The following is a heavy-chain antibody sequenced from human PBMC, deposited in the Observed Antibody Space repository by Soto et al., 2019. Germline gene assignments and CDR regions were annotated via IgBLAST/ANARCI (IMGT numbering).Heavy chain of an antibody. CDR2: ISYDGTYK. CDR1: GFTLSSNG. J-gene: IGHJ6*02. V-gene: IGHV3-30*03. Sequence: QVQLVESGGGVVQPGRSLRLSCAASGFTLSSNGMHWVRQAPGKGLEWVAVISYDGTYKYYADSVKGRFTISRDNSKNKLYVEMNSLRVEDTAMYYCVRDRGRYYYGLDVWGQGTTVTVSS. D-gene: IGHD3-10*01. CDR3: VRDRGRYYYGLDV.